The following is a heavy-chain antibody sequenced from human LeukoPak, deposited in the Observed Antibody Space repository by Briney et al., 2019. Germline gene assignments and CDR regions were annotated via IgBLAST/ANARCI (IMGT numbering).Heavy chain of an antibody. CDR1: GFTFSTYW. CDR2: IKQDGSER. CDR3: ARDKDSGSYNNWFDP. Sequence: GGSLRLSCAASGFTFSTYWMSWVRQTPGRGLEWVANIKQDGSERYYVDSVKGRFTISRDNTKNSLHLQMNNLRAEDTAVYYCARDKDSGSYNNWFDPWGQGTLVTVSS. V-gene: IGHV3-7*01. D-gene: IGHD1-26*01. J-gene: IGHJ5*02.